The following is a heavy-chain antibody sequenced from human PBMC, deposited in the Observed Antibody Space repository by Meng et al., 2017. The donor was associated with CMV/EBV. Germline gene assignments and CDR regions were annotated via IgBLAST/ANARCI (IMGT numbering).Heavy chain of an antibody. V-gene: IGHV3-53*01. Sequence: GESLKISCAASGFTVSSNYMSWVRQAPGKGLEWVSVIYSGGSTYYADSVKGRFTISRDNSKNTLYLQMNSLRAEDTAVYYCAKDRLSSSWLYYYYYGMDVWGQGTTVTVSS. J-gene: IGHJ6*02. CDR1: GFTVSSNY. CDR2: IYSGGST. CDR3: AKDRLSSSWLYYYYYGMDV. D-gene: IGHD6-13*01.